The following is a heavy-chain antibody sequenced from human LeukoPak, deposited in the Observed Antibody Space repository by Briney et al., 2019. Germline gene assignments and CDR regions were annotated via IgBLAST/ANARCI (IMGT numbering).Heavy chain of an antibody. CDR2: ISGSGSRT. CDR1: GLTFRNYL. V-gene: IGHV3-23*01. J-gene: IGHJ6*03. CDR3: ATDNIFGVVIDYYYYMDV. D-gene: IGHD3-3*02. Sequence: GGSLRLSCAASGLTFRNYLVTWVRQAPGKGLEWVSGISGSGSRTYYADSVKGRFTISRDNSKNTLYLQMNSVRAEDTAVYYCATDNIFGVVIDYYYYMDVWGKGTTVIVSS.